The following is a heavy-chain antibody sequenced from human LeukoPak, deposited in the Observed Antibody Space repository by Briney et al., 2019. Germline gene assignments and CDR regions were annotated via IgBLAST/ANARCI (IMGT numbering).Heavy chain of an antibody. V-gene: IGHV3-53*01. CDR1: GFTVSSNY. CDR2: IYSGGST. CDR3: ARTYSSGWYVDY. J-gene: IGHJ4*02. D-gene: IGHD6-19*01. Sequence: GGSLRLSCAASGFTVSSNYMSWVRQAPGKGLEWVSVIYSGGSTYYADSVKGRVTISRDNSKNTLFLQMNSLRAEDTAIYYCARTYSSGWYVDYWGQGTLVTVSS.